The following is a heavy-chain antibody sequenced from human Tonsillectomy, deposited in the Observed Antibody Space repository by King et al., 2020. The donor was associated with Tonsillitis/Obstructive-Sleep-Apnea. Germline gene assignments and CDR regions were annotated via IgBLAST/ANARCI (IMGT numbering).Heavy chain of an antibody. J-gene: IGHJ6*03. CDR2: ISVHNANT. CDR1: GYTFTSYV. Sequence: VQLVESGAEVKKSGASVKVSRKASGYTFTSYVITWVRQAPGQGLEWMGWISVHNANTNYAQKLQGRVTMTTDTSTNTAYMELRSLRSDDTAIYYCARLPSITIFGVAPYYMDVWGKGTTVTVSS. V-gene: IGHV1-18*01. D-gene: IGHD3-3*01. CDR3: ARLPSITIFGVAPYYMDV.